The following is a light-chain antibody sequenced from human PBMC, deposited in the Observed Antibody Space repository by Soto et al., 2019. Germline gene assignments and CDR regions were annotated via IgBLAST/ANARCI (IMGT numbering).Light chain of an antibody. Sequence: QSALTQPRSVSGSPGQSVAISCTGTSSDVGGYNYVSWYQQHPGKAPKVMIFDVTKRPSGVPDRFSGSKSGNTASRTISGLQAEDEADYYCCSYAGGPYVFGTGTKLTVL. CDR1: SSDVGGYNY. CDR3: CSYAGGPYV. J-gene: IGLJ1*01. CDR2: DVT. V-gene: IGLV2-11*01.